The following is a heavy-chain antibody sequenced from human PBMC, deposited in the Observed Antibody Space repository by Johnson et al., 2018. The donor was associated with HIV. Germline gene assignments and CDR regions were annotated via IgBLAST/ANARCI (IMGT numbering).Heavy chain of an antibody. CDR3: ARPRAGSDAFDI. V-gene: IGHV3-66*02. Sequence: EKLVESGGGAVQPGRSLRLSCAASGFPFSRNYMSWVRQAPGKGLEWVSVIYSGGSTYYADSVKGRFTISRDNSKNTPYMQMNSLRAEDTAVYYCARPRAGSDAFDIWGQGTMVTVSS. CDR1: GFPFSRNY. CDR2: IYSGGST. D-gene: IGHD6-13*01. J-gene: IGHJ3*02.